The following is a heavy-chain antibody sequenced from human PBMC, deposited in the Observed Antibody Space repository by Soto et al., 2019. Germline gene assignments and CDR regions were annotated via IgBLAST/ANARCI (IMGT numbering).Heavy chain of an antibody. Sequence: GASVKVSCKASGYTFSSYGMHWLRQAPGQRLEWMGWINTGNGITKYSQNFQGRVSITRDTPATTVYMELSSLRSEDTAVYDCARGRILYYLMDVWGQGTMVTVSS. V-gene: IGHV1-3*04. CDR3: ARGRILYYLMDV. D-gene: IGHD2-15*01. CDR1: GYTFSSYG. J-gene: IGHJ6*02. CDR2: INTGNGIT.